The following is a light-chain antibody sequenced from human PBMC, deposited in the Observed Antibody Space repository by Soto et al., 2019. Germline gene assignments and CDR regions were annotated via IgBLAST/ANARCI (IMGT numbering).Light chain of an antibody. CDR2: GAS. J-gene: IGKJ3*01. CDR3: QQCGSSPPEGT. CDR1: HSISDNF. V-gene: IGKV3-20*01. Sequence: EIVLAQSPGTLSLSPGERATLSCRASHSISDNFLAWYQHKPGQAPRLLIYGASNRAPGIPDRFSGSGSGTDFTLTSSRLEPEDFAVYYCQQCGSSPPEGTFGPGTKVDIK.